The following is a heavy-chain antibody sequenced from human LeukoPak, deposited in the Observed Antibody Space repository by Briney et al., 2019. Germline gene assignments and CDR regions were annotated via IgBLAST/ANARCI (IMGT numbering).Heavy chain of an antibody. CDR1: GYSFTSYW. V-gene: IGHV5-10-1*01. CDR3: ARHAAGYSYGFLDY. D-gene: IGHD5-18*01. CDR2: IDPSDSYT. J-gene: IGHJ4*02. Sequence: GESLKISCEGSGYSFTSYWISWVRQMPGKGLEWMGRIDPSDSYTNYSPSLQGHVTISADKSLRIAYLQWSSLKASATAMYYCARHAAGYSYGFLDYWGQGTLVTISS.